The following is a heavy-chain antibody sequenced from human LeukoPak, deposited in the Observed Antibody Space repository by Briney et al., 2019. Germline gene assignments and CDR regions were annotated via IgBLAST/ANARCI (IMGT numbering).Heavy chain of an antibody. Sequence: SETLSLTCTVSGASISTYYRSWIRQSPGEGLEWIGYLYSRGSPNYNPSLKRRVTISVDTSKNHFSLTLSSVTAADTAVYYCARLQPNSGEWAFDIWGQGTMVTVSS. J-gene: IGHJ3*02. V-gene: IGHV4-59*01. CDR3: ARLQPNSGEWAFDI. D-gene: IGHD1-1*01. CDR2: LYSRGSP. CDR1: GASISTYY.